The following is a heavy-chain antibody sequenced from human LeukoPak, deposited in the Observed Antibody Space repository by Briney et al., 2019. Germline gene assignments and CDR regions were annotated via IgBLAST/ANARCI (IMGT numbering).Heavy chain of an antibody. CDR1: GGSFSGYY. CDR2: INHSGST. Sequence: SETLSLTCAVYGGSFSGYYWSWIRQPPGKGLEWIGEINHSGSTNYNPSLKSRVTISVDTSKNQFSLKLSPVTAADTAVYYCARGRYSSGWLYYFDYWGQGTLVTVSS. J-gene: IGHJ4*02. V-gene: IGHV4-34*01. CDR3: ARGRYSSGWLYYFDY. D-gene: IGHD6-19*01.